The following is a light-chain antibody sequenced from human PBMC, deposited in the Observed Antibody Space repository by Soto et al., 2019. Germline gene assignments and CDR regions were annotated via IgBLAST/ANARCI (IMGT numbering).Light chain of an antibody. CDR3: QQANSPYS. CDR2: GAS. V-gene: IGKV1-12*01. Sequence: IQMTQSPSSFSASVGDRVTITCRASHDVSSWLAWYQQKPGKAPRLLIYGASTLQSGVPSRFSGSGSGTDFTLTISRLHPEDFATYYCQQANSPYSFGQGTKREIK. J-gene: IGKJ2*03. CDR1: HDVSSW.